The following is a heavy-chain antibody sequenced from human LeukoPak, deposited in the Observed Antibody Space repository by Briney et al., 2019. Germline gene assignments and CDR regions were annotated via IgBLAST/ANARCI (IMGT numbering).Heavy chain of an antibody. CDR3: AKDQLTFTVTTSGY. CDR2: IYHCGST. J-gene: IGHJ4*02. D-gene: IGHD4-17*01. CDR1: GYSISSGYY. Sequence: SETLSLTCAVSGYSISSGYYWGWIRQPPGKGLEWIGSIYHCGSTYYNPSLKSRVTISVDTSKNQFSLKLSSVTAADTAVYYCAKDQLTFTVTTSGYWGQGTLVTVSS. V-gene: IGHV4-38-2*02.